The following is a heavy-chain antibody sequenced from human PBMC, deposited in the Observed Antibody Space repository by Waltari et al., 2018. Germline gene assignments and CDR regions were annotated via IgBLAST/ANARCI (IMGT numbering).Heavy chain of an antibody. D-gene: IGHD2-15*01. CDR2: IYPGGDT. CDR1: GYSISGGDF. V-gene: IGHV4-38-2*01. Sequence: QLHLQESGPGLLKPSETLSLTCAVSGYSISGGDFWGWIQQPPGKGLEWIGSIYPGGDTYFKPSLKSRVTISVDKSKNQYSLNLRSMTAADTAVYYCARRGRLSSYFFDYWGQGTLVTVSS. J-gene: IGHJ4*02. CDR3: ARRGRLSSYFFDY.